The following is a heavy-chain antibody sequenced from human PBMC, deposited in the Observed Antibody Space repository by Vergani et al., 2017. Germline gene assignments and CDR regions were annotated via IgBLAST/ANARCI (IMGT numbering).Heavy chain of an antibody. CDR1: GFTFDDYA. V-gene: IGHV3-9*01. Sequence: EVQLVESGGGLVQPGRSLRLSCAASGFTFDDYAMHWVRQAPGKGLEWVSGISWNSGSIGYADSVKGRFTISRDNAKNSLYLQMNSLRAEDTAVYYCARVGYDFWFDYWGQGTLVTVSS. J-gene: IGHJ4*02. CDR3: ARVGYDFWFDY. CDR2: ISWNSGSI. D-gene: IGHD3-3*01.